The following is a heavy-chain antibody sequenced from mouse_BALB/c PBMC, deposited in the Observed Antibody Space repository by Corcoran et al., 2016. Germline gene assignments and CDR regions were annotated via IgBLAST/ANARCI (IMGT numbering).Heavy chain of an antibody. Sequence: EIQLQQTGPELVKPGSSVKISCKASGYSFTDYIMLWVKKSHGKSLEWIGNINPYYGSTSYNLKFKGKATLTVDKSSSTAYMQLNSLTSEDSAVYYCERDYGSSYFDYWGQGTTLTVSS. CDR2: INPYYGST. J-gene: IGHJ2*01. V-gene: IGHV1-39*01. CDR1: GYSFTDYI. CDR3: ERDYGSSYFDY. D-gene: IGHD1-1*01.